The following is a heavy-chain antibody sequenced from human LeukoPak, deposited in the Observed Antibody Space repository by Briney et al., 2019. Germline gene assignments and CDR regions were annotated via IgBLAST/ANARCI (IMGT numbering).Heavy chain of an antibody. CDR2: IHKDGIEA. V-gene: IGHV3-74*01. J-gene: IGHJ5*02. Sequence: PGGSLRLSCAASGFTFSSYWMHWVRQAPGKGLVWVSRIHKDGIEAIYGDSVKGRFTISRDNAKNTVYLQMNSLRAEDTAVYYCARDYWNHIDPWGQGTLVTVSS. CDR1: GFTFSSYW. D-gene: IGHD1-1*01. CDR3: ARDYWNHIDP.